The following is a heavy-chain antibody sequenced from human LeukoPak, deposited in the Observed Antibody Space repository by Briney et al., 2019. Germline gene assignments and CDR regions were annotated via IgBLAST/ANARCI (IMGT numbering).Heavy chain of an antibody. CDR3: ARGSRLSGSDGYFFDH. CDR2: IYYSESA. D-gene: IGHD1-26*01. V-gene: IGHV4-59*08. Sequence: SETLSLTCTVSGDSVSSYYWSCIRQPPGKRLEWLGCIYYSESATYNPSLKSRVTISLDTSKNLFSLNLNSVAAAGTAVYYCARGSRLSGSDGYFFDHWGQGTLVTVYS. CDR1: GDSVSSYY. J-gene: IGHJ4*02.